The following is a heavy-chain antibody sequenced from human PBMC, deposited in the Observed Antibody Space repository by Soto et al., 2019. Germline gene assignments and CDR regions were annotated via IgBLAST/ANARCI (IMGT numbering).Heavy chain of an antibody. CDR3: ARDSGDSSAYYFDY. CDR1: GGSISSGGYS. J-gene: IGHJ4*02. D-gene: IGHD3-22*01. Sequence: QLQLQESGSGLVKPSQTLSLTCAVSGGSISSGGYSWSWIRQPPGKGLEWIGYIYHSGSTYYNPSLKSRVTISVDRSKNQFSLKLSSVTAADTAVYYCARDSGDSSAYYFDYWGQGTLVTVSS. CDR2: IYHSGST. V-gene: IGHV4-30-2*01.